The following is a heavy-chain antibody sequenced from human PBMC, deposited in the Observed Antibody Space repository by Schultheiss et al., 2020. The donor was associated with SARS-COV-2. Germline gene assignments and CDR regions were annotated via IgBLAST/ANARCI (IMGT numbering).Heavy chain of an antibody. CDR1: GGSFSGYY. Sequence: SETLSLTCAVYGGSFSGYYWSWIRQPPGKGLEWIGRIYTSGSTYYNPSLKSRVTISVDTSKNQFSLKLSSVTAADTAVYYCARQSGRYYFDYWGQGTLVTVSS. V-gene: IGHV4-4*08. CDR2: IYTSGST. J-gene: IGHJ4*02. D-gene: IGHD1-26*01. CDR3: ARQSGRYYFDY.